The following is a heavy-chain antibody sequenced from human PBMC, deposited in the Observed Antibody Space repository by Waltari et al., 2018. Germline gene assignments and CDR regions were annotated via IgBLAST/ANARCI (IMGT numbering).Heavy chain of an antibody. CDR1: GGSISSYS. J-gene: IGHJ3*02. V-gene: IGHV4-59*08. CDR2: IYYSGST. CDR3: ARRWVGATKDAFDI. Sequence: QVQLQESGPGLVKPSETLSLTCTVSGGSISSYSWSWIRQPPGKGLEWIGYIYYSGSTKYNPSLKSRVTISVDTSKNQFSLKLSSVTAADTAVYYCARRWVGATKDAFDIWGQGTMVTVSS. D-gene: IGHD1-26*01.